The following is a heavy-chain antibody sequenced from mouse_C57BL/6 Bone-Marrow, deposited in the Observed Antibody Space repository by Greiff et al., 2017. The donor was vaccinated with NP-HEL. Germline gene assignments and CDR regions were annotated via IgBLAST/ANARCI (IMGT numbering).Heavy chain of an antibody. V-gene: IGHV1-12*01. D-gene: IGHD1-1*01. J-gene: IGHJ4*01. CDR3: ARTDYGSSYDAMDY. CDR2: IYPGNGDT. CDR1: GYTFTSYN. Sequence: QVQLQQSGAELVRPGASVKMSCKASGYTFTSYNMHWVKQTPRQGLEWIGAIYPGNGDTSYNQKFKGKATLTVEKSSSTAYMQLSSLTSEDSAVYFCARTDYGSSYDAMDYWGQGTSVTVSS.